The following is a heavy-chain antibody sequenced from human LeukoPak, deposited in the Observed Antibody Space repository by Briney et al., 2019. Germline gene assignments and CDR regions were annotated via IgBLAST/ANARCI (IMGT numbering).Heavy chain of an antibody. D-gene: IGHD5-18*01. V-gene: IGHV3-11*04. Sequence: GGSLRLSCAASGFTFSDYYMSWIRQAPGKGLEWVSYISGSGTDINYADSVRGRFTISRDNAKNLLYLQMDDLRVEDTAVYYCARTARHLDYWGQGTLVTVSS. CDR1: GFTFSDYY. J-gene: IGHJ4*02. CDR2: ISGSGTDI. CDR3: ARTARHLDY.